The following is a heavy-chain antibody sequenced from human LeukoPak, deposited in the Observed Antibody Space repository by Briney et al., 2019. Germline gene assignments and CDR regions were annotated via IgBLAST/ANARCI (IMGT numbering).Heavy chain of an antibody. D-gene: IGHD2-2*01. J-gene: IGHJ4*02. V-gene: IGHV3-74*01. CDR3: ARVGVFSSSWLLY. Sequence: GGSLRLSCAASGFTFSSYWMHWVRQAPGKGLVWVSRINSDGSSTSYADSVKGRFTISRDNAKNTLFLQMNSLRAEDTAVYYCARVGVFSSSWLLYWCQGTLVTVSS. CDR1: GFTFSSYW. CDR2: INSDGSST.